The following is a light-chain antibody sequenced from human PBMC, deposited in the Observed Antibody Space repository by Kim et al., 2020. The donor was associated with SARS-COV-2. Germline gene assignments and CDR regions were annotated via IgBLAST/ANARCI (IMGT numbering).Light chain of an antibody. CDR3: QQYFTYPLT. Sequence: ASTGDRVTITCRASQGISSYLAWYQQKPGKAPKLLIYAASTLQSGVPSRFSGSGSGTDFTLTISCLQSEDFATYYCQQYFTYPLTFGGGTKVEIK. CDR1: QGISSY. CDR2: AAS. J-gene: IGKJ4*01. V-gene: IGKV1-8*01.